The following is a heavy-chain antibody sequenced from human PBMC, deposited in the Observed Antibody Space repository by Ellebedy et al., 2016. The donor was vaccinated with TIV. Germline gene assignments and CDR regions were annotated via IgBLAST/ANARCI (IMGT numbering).Heavy chain of an antibody. CDR3: ARGAHYDILTGYYDLIVGY. Sequence: PGVSLRLSCAASGFTFSSYSMNWVRQAPGKGLEWVSSISSSSSYIYYADSVKGRFTISRDNAKNSLYLQMNSLRAEDTAVYYCARGAHYDILTGYYDLIVGYWGQGTLVTVSS. CDR2: ISSSSSYI. J-gene: IGHJ4*02. D-gene: IGHD3-9*01. CDR1: GFTFSSYS. V-gene: IGHV3-21*01.